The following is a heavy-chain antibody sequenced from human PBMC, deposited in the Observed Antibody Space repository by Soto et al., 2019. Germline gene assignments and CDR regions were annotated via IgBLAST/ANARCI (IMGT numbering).Heavy chain of an antibody. CDR3: ASAKIGDYFQVY. CDR1: GFPFSSYS. J-gene: IGHJ4*02. V-gene: IGHV3-48*01. D-gene: IGHD4-17*01. Sequence: SLRLSCAASGFPFSSYSMNWVRQAPGKGLEWVSYISTSGSTINYADSVEGRFTISRDNAKDSLYLQMNSLRAEDTAVYYCASAKIGDYFQVYWGQGTLVTVSS. CDR2: ISTSGSTI.